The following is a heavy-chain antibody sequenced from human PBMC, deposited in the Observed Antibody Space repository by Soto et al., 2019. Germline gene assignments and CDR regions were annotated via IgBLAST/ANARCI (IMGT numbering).Heavy chain of an antibody. CDR2: IIPIFGTA. Sequence: SVKVSCKASRVAFSKFIVTWARQAPGLGLEWVGGIIPIFGTANYAQKFQGRVTITADESTSTSYMEVNNLRSEDTAVYYCAKVRYSSPMGYYYGMDVWGQGTTVTVS. D-gene: IGHD6-19*01. CDR1: RVAFSKFI. CDR3: AKVRYSSPMGYYYGMDV. J-gene: IGHJ6*02. V-gene: IGHV1-69*13.